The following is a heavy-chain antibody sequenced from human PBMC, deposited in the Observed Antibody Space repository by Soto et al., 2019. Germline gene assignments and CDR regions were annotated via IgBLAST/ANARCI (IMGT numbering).Heavy chain of an antibody. CDR3: ARDWVYCAGGSCSRAIDY. J-gene: IGHJ4*02. V-gene: IGHV3-7*03. CDR1: GFTFSLYW. D-gene: IGHD2-15*01. CDR2: IRQDGSEK. Sequence: PGGSLRLSCAASGFTFSLYWMTWVRQAPGKGLEWVANIRQDGSEKYYVDSVKGRSTISRDNAKNSLSLQMNSLRAEDTALYYCARDWVYCAGGSCSRAIDYWGQGTLVTVSS.